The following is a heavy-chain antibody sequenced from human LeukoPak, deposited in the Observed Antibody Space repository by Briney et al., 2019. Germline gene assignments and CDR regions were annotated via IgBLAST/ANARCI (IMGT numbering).Heavy chain of an antibody. V-gene: IGHV3-11*04. D-gene: IGHD4-17*01. CDR3: ARGPNYGDRVDYFDY. CDR1: GFTFSDYY. J-gene: IGHJ4*02. CDR2: ISSSGSTI. Sequence: GGSLRLSCAASGFTFSDYYMSWIRQAPGKGLEWVSYISSSGSTIYYADSVKGRFTISRDNAKNSLYLQMNSLRVDDSAVYYCARGPNYGDRVDYFDYWGQGTLVTVSS.